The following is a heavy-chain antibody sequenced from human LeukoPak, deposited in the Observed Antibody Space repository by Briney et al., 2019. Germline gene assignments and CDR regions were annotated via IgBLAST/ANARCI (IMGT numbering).Heavy chain of an antibody. CDR3: ASSGRITLFGALDF. D-gene: IGHD3-9*01. V-gene: IGHV4-4*07. CDR1: GGSLSSYY. J-gene: IGHJ4*02. Sequence: SETLSLTCTVSGGSLSSYYWSWVRQPAGKGLEGVGRIYTSASTTYNPSLKSRVTMSVDTSKNQFSLKLSSLTAADTAVYYCASSGRITLFGALDFWGQGTLVTVSS. CDR2: IYTSAST.